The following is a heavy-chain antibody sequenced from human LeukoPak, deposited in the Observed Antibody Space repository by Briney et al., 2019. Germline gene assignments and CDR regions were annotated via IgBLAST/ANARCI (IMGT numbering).Heavy chain of an antibody. V-gene: IGHV4-39*07. CDR2: IYYSGST. D-gene: IGHD3-22*01. CDR3: ARYYYDSSGYPIDAFDI. CDR1: GGSISSSSYY. J-gene: IGHJ3*02. Sequence: SETLSLTCTVSGGSISSSSYYWGWIRQPPGKGREWIGSIYYSGSTYYNPSLKSRVTISVDTSKNQFSLKLSSVTAADTAVYYCARYYYDSSGYPIDAFDIWGQGTMVTVSS.